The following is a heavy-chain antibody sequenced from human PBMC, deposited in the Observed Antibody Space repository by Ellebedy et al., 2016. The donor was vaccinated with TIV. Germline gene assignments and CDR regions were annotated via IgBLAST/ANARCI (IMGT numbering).Heavy chain of an antibody. CDR2: INHSGST. CDR3: ARDGWGYDSSGYYYVRWFDP. CDR1: GGSFSGYY. Sequence: MPSETLSLTCAVYGGSFSGYYWSWIRQPPGKGLEWIGEINHSGSTNYNPSLKSRVTISVDTSKNQFSLKLSSVTAADTAVYYCARDGWGYDSSGYYYVRWFDPWGQGTLVTVSS. J-gene: IGHJ5*02. D-gene: IGHD3-22*01. V-gene: IGHV4-34*01.